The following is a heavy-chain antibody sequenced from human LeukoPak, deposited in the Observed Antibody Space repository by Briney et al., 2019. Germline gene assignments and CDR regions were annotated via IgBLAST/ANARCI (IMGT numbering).Heavy chain of an antibody. CDR3: TRFNRVVPAADNRDYYYMDV. J-gene: IGHJ6*03. CDR2: IRSKANSYAT. Sequence: GGSLRLSCAASGFTFSGSAMHWVRQASGKGLEWVGRIRSKANSYATAYAASVKCRFTISRDDSKNTAYLQMNSLKTEDTAVYYCTRFNRVVPAADNRDYYYMDVWGKGTTVTVSS. CDR1: GFTFSGSA. D-gene: IGHD2-2*01. V-gene: IGHV3-73*01.